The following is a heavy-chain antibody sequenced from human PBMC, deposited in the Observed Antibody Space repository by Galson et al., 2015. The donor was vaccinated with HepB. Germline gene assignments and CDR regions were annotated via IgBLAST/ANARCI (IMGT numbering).Heavy chain of an antibody. V-gene: IGHV3-23*01. D-gene: IGHD6-6*01. Sequence: SLRLSCAASGFTFSNYAMSWVRQAPGKGLEWVSAISGDGGFTKYADSVRGRLTISRDNSENTLYLQMNTLRAEDTAVYYCARNRIAARPGSWGQGTMVTVSS. CDR2: ISGDGGFT. J-gene: IGHJ3*01. CDR1: GFTFSNYA. CDR3: ARNRIAARPGS.